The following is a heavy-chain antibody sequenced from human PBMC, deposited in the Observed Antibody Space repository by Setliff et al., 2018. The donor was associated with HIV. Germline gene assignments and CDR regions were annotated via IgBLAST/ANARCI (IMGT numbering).Heavy chain of an antibody. CDR2: ITPYNGHT. Sequence: ASVKVSCKASGYTFTNYGISWVRQAPGQGLEWMAWITPYNGHTLFAQKLQGRVTMTTDTSTSTAYMELWSLRSDDTAVYYCARDWVAAAGVMGDYWGQGTLVTVSS. CDR1: GYTFTNYG. D-gene: IGHD6-13*01. J-gene: IGHJ4*02. V-gene: IGHV1-18*01. CDR3: ARDWVAAAGVMGDY.